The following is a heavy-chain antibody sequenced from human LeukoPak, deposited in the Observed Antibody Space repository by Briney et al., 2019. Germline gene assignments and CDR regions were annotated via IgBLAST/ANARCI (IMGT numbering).Heavy chain of an antibody. J-gene: IGHJ4*02. CDR1: GGSISSYY. Sequence: SETLSLTCTVSGGSISSYYWSWIRQPPGKGLEWIGYIYYSGSTNYNPSLKSRVTISVDTSKNQFSLKLTSVTAADTAVYYCASLLTVSSSGRDYWGQGTLVTVSS. D-gene: IGHD6-6*01. V-gene: IGHV4-59*08. CDR3: ASLLTVSSSGRDY. CDR2: IYYSGST.